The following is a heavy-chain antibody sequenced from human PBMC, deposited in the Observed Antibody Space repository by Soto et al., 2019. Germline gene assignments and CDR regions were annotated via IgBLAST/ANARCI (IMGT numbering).Heavy chain of an antibody. D-gene: IGHD3-10*01. CDR1: GGSISSSSYY. CDR3: ARSPGNRRSGGSTTFDD. CDR2: IYYSGSA. J-gene: IGHJ4*02. Sequence: QLQLQESGPGLVKPSETLSLTCTVSGGSISSSSYYWGWIRQPPGKGREWIGRIYYSGSAYYNPSLKIRVTISVDTSKNQSSLKLSDVTASDTAVYYCARSPGNRRSGGSTTFDDWGKGTLVTVSS. V-gene: IGHV4-39*01.